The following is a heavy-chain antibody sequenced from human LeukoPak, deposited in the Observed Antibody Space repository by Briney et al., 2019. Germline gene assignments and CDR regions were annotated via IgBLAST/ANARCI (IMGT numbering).Heavy chain of an antibody. CDR3: ARQYPRSSWYFDY. D-gene: IGHD6-13*01. V-gene: IGHV3-11*01. Sequence: GGSLRLSCAASGFTFSDYYMSWIRQAPGKGLEWVSYISSSGSTIYYAGSVKGRFTISRDNAKNALYLQMNSLRAEDTAMFYCARQYPRSSWYFDYWGQGTLVTVSP. CDR2: ISSSGSTI. J-gene: IGHJ4*02. CDR1: GFTFSDYY.